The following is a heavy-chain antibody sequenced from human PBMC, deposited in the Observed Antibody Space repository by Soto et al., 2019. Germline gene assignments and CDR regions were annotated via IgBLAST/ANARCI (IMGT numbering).Heavy chain of an antibody. CDR1: GGILSNNA. CDR3: ARAASNFLGVGMDV. Sequence: QVQLVQSGAEVKKPGSSVKVSCETSGGILSNNAISWVRQAPGQGLEWMGGIVPILGTANYALKFKGRVTISADESTNTAYMGLSRLRSDDTAVYYCARAASNFLGVGMDVWGLGTTVTVS. CDR2: IVPILGTA. V-gene: IGHV1-69*01. D-gene: IGHD4-4*01. J-gene: IGHJ6*02.